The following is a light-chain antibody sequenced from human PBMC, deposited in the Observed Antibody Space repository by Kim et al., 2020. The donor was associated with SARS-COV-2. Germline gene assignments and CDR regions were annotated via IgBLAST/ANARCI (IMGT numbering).Light chain of an antibody. Sequence: QSVLTQPPSVSGAPGQRVTLSCTGSNSNIGSDYDVHWYRQLPGTAPKLLITGSNYRPSGVLDRFSGSKSGTSATLAITGLQGEDEADYYCLSYDSSLGGPVFGGGTQLTVL. CDR3: LSYDSSLGGPV. J-gene: IGLJ3*02. V-gene: IGLV1-40*01. CDR2: GSN. CDR1: NSNIGSDYD.